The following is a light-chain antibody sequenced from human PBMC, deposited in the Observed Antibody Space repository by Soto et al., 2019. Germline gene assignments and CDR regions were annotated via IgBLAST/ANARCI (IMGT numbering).Light chain of an antibody. CDR1: SSEVGGYNY. V-gene: IGLV2-11*01. Sequence: QSVLTQPRSVSGSPGQSVTISCTGTSSEVGGYNYVSWYQQHPGKAPKLMIYDVSKGPSGVPDRFSGSKSGNTASLTISGLQAEDEADYYCCSYAGSYTFVFGTGTKVTVL. CDR3: CSYAGSYTFV. J-gene: IGLJ1*01. CDR2: DVS.